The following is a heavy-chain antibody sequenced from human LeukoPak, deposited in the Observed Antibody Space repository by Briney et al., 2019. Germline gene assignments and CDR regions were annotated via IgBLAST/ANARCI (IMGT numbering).Heavy chain of an antibody. Sequence: ASVKVSCKASGGTFSSYAISWVRQAPGQGLEWMGGIIPIFGTANYAQKFQGRVTITADESTSTAYMELSSLRSEDTAVYYCARGGGYSGYDRPYWYYYYGMDVWGKGTTVTVSS. CDR1: GGTFSSYA. CDR2: IIPIFGTA. CDR3: ARGGGYSGYDRPYWYYYYGMDV. V-gene: IGHV1-69*01. D-gene: IGHD5-12*01. J-gene: IGHJ6*04.